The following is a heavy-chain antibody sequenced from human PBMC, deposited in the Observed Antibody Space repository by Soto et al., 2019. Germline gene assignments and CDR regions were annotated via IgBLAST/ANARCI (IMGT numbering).Heavy chain of an antibody. V-gene: IGHV4-59*01. CDR3: AKVRGYASGWRYFDY. D-gene: IGHD5-18*01. J-gene: IGHJ4*02. Sequence: QVQLQESGPGLVKPSETLSLTCNVSGGSISGYYWSWIRQAPGKGLQWIGYIFHSGSTSYNPSLRSRVIISVDTSKNQFALKVNSVTAAETAVYYCAKVRGYASGWRYFDYWGQGTLVTVSS. CDR1: GGSISGYY. CDR2: IFHSGST.